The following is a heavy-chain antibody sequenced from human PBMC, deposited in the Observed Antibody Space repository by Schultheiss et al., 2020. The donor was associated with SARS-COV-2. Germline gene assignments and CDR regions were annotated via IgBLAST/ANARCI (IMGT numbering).Heavy chain of an antibody. CDR1: GGSISSYY. CDR3: ARLGSGLDC. CDR2: IYYSGST. V-gene: IGHV4-59*12. Sequence: SETLSLTCTVSGGSISSYYWSWIRQPPGKGLEWIGYIYYSGSTNYNPSLKSRVTISVDTSKNQFSLQLNSVTPEDTAVYYCARLGSGLDCWGQGTLVTVSS. D-gene: IGHD1-14*01. J-gene: IGHJ4*02.